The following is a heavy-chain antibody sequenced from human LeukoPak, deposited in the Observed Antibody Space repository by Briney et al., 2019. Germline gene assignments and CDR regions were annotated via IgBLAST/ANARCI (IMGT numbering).Heavy chain of an antibody. CDR2: IYSGGST. Sequence: ETLSLTCTVSGGSISSYYWSWVRQAPGKGLEWVSVIYSGGSTYYADSVKGRFTISRDNSKNTLYLQMNSLRAEDTAVYYCARASRGTRAFDIWGQGTMVTVSS. J-gene: IGHJ3*02. V-gene: IGHV3-53*01. CDR3: ARASRGTRAFDI. CDR1: GGSISSYY.